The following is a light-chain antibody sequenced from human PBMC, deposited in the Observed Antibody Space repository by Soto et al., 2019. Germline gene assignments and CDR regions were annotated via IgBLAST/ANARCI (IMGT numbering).Light chain of an antibody. V-gene: IGKV3-20*01. CDR3: QQYGGSALYT. J-gene: IGKJ2*01. CDR1: QSVSSSY. Sequence: EIVLTQSPGTMSLSPGERATLSCRASQSVSSSYLAWYQQKPGQAPRLLIYGASSSVTGNPDRFSGSGSGTDFTLTISRLEPEDFAGFYCQQYGGSALYTFGQGTKLEIK. CDR2: GAS.